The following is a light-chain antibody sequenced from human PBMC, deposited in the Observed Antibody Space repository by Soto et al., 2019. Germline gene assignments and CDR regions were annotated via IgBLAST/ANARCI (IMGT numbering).Light chain of an antibody. Sequence: ELVLTQSPGTLSLSPGERATLSCRASQSVPSNYLAWYQQKPGQAPRPLIYGASFRATGIPDRFSGSGSGTDFTLTISRLEPEDFAVYYCHQYGSSPPEVTFGGGTKVEIK. CDR3: HQYGSSPPEVT. J-gene: IGKJ4*01. V-gene: IGKV3-20*01. CDR2: GAS. CDR1: QSVPSNY.